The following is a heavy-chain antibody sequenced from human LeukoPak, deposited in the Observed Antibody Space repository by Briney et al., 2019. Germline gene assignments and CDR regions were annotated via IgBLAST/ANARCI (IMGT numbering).Heavy chain of an antibody. CDR2: INHSGST. D-gene: IGHD2-2*01. Sequence: PSETLSLTCAVCGGSFSGYYWSWIRQPPGKGLEWIGEINHSGSTNYNPSLKSRVTISVDTSKNQFSLKLSSVTAADTAVYYCARRGRRGAVVPAAIYFFDYWGQGTLVTVSS. V-gene: IGHV4-34*01. CDR1: GGSFSGYY. CDR3: ARRGRRGAVVPAAIYFFDY. J-gene: IGHJ4*02.